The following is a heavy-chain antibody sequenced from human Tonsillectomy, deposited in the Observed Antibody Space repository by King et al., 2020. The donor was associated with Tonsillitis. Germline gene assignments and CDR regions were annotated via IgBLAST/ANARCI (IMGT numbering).Heavy chain of an antibody. J-gene: IGHJ6*02. CDR3: ARGGEMATMRYYYGLDV. CDR1: GYTFTGYY. V-gene: IGHV1-2*02. CDR2: INPNSGGT. Sequence: QLVQSGAEVKKPGASVKVSCKASGYTFTGYYMHWVRQAPGHGLEWMGWINPNSGGTKYAQKFQGRVTMTRDTSISTAYMELSRRRFDDTAVYYCARGGEMATMRYYYGLDVWGQGTTVTVSS. D-gene: IGHD5-12*01.